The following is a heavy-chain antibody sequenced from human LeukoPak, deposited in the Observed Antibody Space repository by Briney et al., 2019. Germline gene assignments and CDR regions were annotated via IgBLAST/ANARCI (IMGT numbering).Heavy chain of an antibody. CDR3: ARAGTTRGYSYDRHYYYYMDV. Sequence: PSETLSLTCTVSGGSISSYYWSWIRQPAGKGLEWIGRIYTSGSTNYNPSLKGRVTMSVDTSKNQFSLKLSSVTAADTAVYYCARAGTTRGYSYDRHYYYYMDVWGKGTTVTVSS. D-gene: IGHD5-18*01. J-gene: IGHJ6*03. V-gene: IGHV4-4*07. CDR1: GGSISSYY. CDR2: IYTSGST.